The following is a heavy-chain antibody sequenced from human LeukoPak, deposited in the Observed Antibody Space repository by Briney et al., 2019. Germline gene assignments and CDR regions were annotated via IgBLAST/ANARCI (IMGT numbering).Heavy chain of an antibody. Sequence: TSGTLSLTCAVYGGSFSGYYWSWIRQPPGKGLEWIGEINHSGSTNYNPSLKSRVTISVDTSKNQFSLRLSSVTAADTAVYYCARKKVAVAGTRVFDPWGQGTLVTVSS. D-gene: IGHD6-19*01. CDR3: ARKKVAVAGTRVFDP. CDR1: GGSFSGYY. V-gene: IGHV4-34*01. J-gene: IGHJ5*02. CDR2: INHSGST.